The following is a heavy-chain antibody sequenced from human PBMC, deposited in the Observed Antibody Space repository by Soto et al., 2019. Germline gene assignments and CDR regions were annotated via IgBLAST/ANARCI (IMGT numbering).Heavy chain of an antibody. Sequence: EVQLLESGGGLVQPGGSLRLSCEASGFTFSSYAMSWVRQAPGKGLEWVSGTSGTGGSTYYADSVKGRLTISRDNSKNTLYLQMNSLRAEDTALYYCARGEGFYDSTGYSSPHAMDVWGQGTTVTVSS. J-gene: IGHJ6*02. CDR3: ARGEGFYDSTGYSSPHAMDV. D-gene: IGHD3-22*01. CDR2: TSGTGGST. CDR1: GFTFSSYA. V-gene: IGHV3-23*01.